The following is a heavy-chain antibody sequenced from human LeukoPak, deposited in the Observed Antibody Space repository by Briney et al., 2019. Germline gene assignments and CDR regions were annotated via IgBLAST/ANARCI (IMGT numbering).Heavy chain of an antibody. J-gene: IGHJ3*02. V-gene: IGHV3-23*01. Sequence: PGGSLRLSCAASGFTFSSYAMSWVRQAPGKGLEWVSAISGSGGSTYYADSVKGRFTISRDNSKNTLYLQMNSLRAEDTAVYYCAKGKLELLWFGELLSNDAFDIWGQGTMVTVSS. CDR3: AKGKLELLWFGELLSNDAFDI. CDR1: GFTFSSYA. CDR2: ISGSGGST. D-gene: IGHD3-10*01.